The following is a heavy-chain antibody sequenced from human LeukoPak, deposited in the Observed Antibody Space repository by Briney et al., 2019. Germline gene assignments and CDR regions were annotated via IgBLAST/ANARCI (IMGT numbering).Heavy chain of an antibody. V-gene: IGHV7-4-1*02. CDR1: GYTFTSYA. J-gene: IGHJ4*02. Sequence: ASVKVSCKASGYTFTSYAMNWVRQAPGQGLEWMGWINTNTGNPTYAQGFTGRFVFSLDTSVSTAYLQISSLKAEDTAVYYCARDSTSYYDIALAVNFDYWGQGTLVTVSS. CDR3: ARDSTSYYDIALAVNFDY. D-gene: IGHD3-9*01. CDR2: INTNTGNP.